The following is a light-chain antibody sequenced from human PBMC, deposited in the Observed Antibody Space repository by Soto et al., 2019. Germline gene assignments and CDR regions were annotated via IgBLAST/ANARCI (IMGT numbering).Light chain of an antibody. V-gene: IGKV1-39*01. Sequence: DIQMTQSPSSLSASVGDRVTINCRASQSISAHLNWYQQKPGKAPDLLIYDASSLHSGVPSRFSGGGSETVFTLTISHLQPEDFATYYCQQTYSLPWTFGQGTKVEFK. J-gene: IGKJ1*01. CDR3: QQTYSLPWT. CDR1: QSISAH. CDR2: DAS.